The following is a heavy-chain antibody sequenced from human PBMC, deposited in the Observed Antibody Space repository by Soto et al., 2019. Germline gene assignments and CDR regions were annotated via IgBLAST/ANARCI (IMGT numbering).Heavy chain of an antibody. CDR2: IYPDESDT. V-gene: IGHV5-51*01. D-gene: IGHD5-12*01. J-gene: IGHJ6*04. Sequence: PGESLKISCKGSGYSFTKYWIGWVRQMPGKGLECMAIIYPDESDTRYSPSFQGQVTISADNSISTAYLQWSSLKAADTTMYYCVRMGFSGGGYLSYYYYGMDIWGKGTTVTVSS. CDR3: VRMGFSGGGYLSYYYYGMDI. CDR1: GYSFTKYW.